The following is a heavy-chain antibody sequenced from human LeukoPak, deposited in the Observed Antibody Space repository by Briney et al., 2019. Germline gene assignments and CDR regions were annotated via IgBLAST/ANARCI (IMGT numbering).Heavy chain of an antibody. CDR3: ARTVLLWFGDNWFDP. V-gene: IGHV1-18*01. D-gene: IGHD3-10*01. Sequence: ASVKASCKASGYTFTSYGISWVRQAPGQGLEWMGWISAYNGNTNYAQKLQGRVTMTTDTSTSTAYMELRSLRSDDTAVYYCARTVLLWFGDNWFDPWGQGTLVTVSS. J-gene: IGHJ5*02. CDR2: ISAYNGNT. CDR1: GYTFTSYG.